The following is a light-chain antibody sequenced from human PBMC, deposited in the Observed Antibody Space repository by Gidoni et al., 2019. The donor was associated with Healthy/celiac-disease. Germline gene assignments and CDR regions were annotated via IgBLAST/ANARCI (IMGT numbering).Light chain of an antibody. V-gene: IGKV3-20*01. CDR1: QSVSSSY. J-gene: IGKJ2*01. CDR3: QQYGSSLVT. CDR2: GAS. Sequence: EIVFTQSPGTLSLSPGERATLSCRASQSVSSSYFAWYQQKPGQAPRLLIYGASSRATGIPDRFSGSGSGTDFTLTISRLEPEDFAVYYCQQYGSSLVTFGQGTKLEIK.